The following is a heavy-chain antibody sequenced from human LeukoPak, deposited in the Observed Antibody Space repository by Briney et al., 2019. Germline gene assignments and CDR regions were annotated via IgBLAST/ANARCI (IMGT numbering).Heavy chain of an antibody. J-gene: IGHJ4*02. V-gene: IGHV4-30-4*01. CDR2: IYYSGST. D-gene: IGHD5-24*01. Sequence: SQTLSLTCTVPGGSISSGDYYWSWIRQPPGEGLEWIGYIYYSGSTYYNPSLKSRVTISVDTSKNQFSLKLSSVTAADTAVYYCARVSSRWLQDYYFDYWGQGTLVTVSS. CDR3: ARVSSRWLQDYYFDY. CDR1: GGSISSGDYY.